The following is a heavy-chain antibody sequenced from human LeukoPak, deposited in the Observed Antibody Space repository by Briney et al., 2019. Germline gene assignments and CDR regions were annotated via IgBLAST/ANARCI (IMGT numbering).Heavy chain of an antibody. D-gene: IGHD5-12*01. V-gene: IGHV4-39*07. J-gene: IGHJ4*02. CDR2: IYYSGST. CDR1: GGSISSSSYY. Sequence: SETLSLTCTVSGGSISSSSYYWGWIRQPPGKGLEWIGSIYYSGSTYYNPSLKSRVTISVDTSKNQFSLKLSSVTAADTAVYYCARAPSGYDIDYWGQGTLVTVSS. CDR3: ARAPSGYDIDY.